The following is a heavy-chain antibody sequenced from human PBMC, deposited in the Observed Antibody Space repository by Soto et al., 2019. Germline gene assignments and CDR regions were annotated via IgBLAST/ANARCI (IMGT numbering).Heavy chain of an antibody. CDR1: GGSTSSDNY. CDR3: AREGGESSDGLYYFDS. V-gene: IGHV4-30-4*01. Sequence: SENLSLTCTVSGGSTSSDNYWSWIRQPPGKGLEWIGHIYYSGNTDYNPSLKSRLAISIDTSKNQFSLKLSSVTAADTAVYFCAREGGESSDGLYYFDSWGQGSLVTVSS. J-gene: IGHJ4*02. CDR2: IYYSGNT. D-gene: IGHD3-16*01.